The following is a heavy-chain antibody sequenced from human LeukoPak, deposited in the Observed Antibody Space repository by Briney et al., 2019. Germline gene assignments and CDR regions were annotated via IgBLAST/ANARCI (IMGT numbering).Heavy chain of an antibody. V-gene: IGHV4-4*07. CDR1: GGSISSYY. D-gene: IGHD2-21*02. J-gene: IGHJ4*02. Sequence: PSETLSLTCTVSGGSISSYYRSWIRQPAGKGLEWIGHIYTSGSTNYNPSLKSRVTISVDKSKNQFSLKLSSVTAADTAVYYCAGVVTALVGYFDYWGQGTLVTVSS. CDR2: IYTSGST. CDR3: AGVVTALVGYFDY.